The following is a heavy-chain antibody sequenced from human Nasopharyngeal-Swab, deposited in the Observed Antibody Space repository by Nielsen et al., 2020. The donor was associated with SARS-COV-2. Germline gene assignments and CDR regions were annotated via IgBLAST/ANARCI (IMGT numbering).Heavy chain of an antibody. Sequence: WIRQPPGKGLEWIGEINHSGSTNYNPSLKSRVTISVDTSKNQFSLKLSSVTAADMAVYYCARGRGPRHYYDSSGYYYDVLGRGYYFDYWGQGTLVTVSS. J-gene: IGHJ4*02. CDR2: INHSGST. CDR3: ARGRGPRHYYDSSGYYYDVLGRGYYFDY. V-gene: IGHV4-34*01. D-gene: IGHD3-22*01.